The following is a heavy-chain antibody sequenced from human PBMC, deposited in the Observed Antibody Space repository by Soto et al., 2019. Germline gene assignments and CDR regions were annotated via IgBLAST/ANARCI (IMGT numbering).Heavy chain of an antibody. D-gene: IGHD5-18*01. Sequence: PGGSLRLSCAASGFTFSSYWMSWVRQAPGKGLEWVANIKQDGSEKYYVDSVKGRFTISRDNAKNSLYLQMNSLRAEDTAVYYCARVFVSRARDSYRYYYGMDVWGQGTRVTVSS. J-gene: IGHJ6*02. CDR2: IKQDGSEK. V-gene: IGHV3-7*01. CDR1: GFTFSSYW. CDR3: ARVFVSRARDSYRYYYGMDV.